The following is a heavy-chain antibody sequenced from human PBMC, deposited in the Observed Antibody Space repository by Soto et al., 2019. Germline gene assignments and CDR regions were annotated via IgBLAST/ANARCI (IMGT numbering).Heavy chain of an antibody. D-gene: IGHD5-12*01. V-gene: IGHV6-1*01. J-gene: IGHJ4*02. CDR3: ASSLRPGSGYDFFREYFDY. Sequence: SQTLSLTCAISGDSVSSNSAAWNWIRQSPSRGLEWLGRTYYRSKWYNDYAVSVKSRITINPDTSKNQFSLQLNSVTPEDTAVYYCASSLRPGSGYDFFREYFDYWGQGTLVTVSS. CDR2: TYYRSKWYN. CDR1: GDSVSSNSAA.